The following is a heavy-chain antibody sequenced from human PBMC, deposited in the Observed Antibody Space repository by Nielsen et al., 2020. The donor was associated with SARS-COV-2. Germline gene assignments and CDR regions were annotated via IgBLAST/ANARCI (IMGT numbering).Heavy chain of an antibody. V-gene: IGHV4-39*02. CDR3: ARDGAILGVVTPNWFDP. CDR2: IYYSGCT. J-gene: IGHJ5*02. Sequence: SETLSLTCTVSGGSVSSSSYYWGWIRQPPGKGLEWIGSIYYSGCTYYNPSLKSRVTISVDTSKNQFSLKLSSVTAADTAVYYCARDGAILGVVTPNWFDPWAQGTQVTVSS. CDR1: GGSVSSSSYY. D-gene: IGHD3-3*01.